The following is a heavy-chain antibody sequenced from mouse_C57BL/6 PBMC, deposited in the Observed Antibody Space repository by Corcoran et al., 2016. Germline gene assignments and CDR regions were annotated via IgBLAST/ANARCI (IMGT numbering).Heavy chain of an antibody. CDR2: INTYSGVP. CDR3: ARLGLTGSSMDY. CDR1: GYTFTTYG. V-gene: IGHV9-3*01. D-gene: IGHD4-1*01. Sequence: QIQLVQSGPELKKPGETVKISCKASGYTFTTYGMSWVKQAPGKGIKWMGWINTYSGVPTYADDFKGRFAFSLETSASTAYLQINNLKNEDTATYFCARLGLTGSSMDYWGQGTSVTVSS. J-gene: IGHJ4*01.